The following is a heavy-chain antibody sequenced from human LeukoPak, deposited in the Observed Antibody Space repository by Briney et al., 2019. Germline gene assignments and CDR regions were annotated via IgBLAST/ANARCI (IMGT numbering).Heavy chain of an antibody. D-gene: IGHD3-22*01. CDR3: ARAPYSADSSATPPAFDI. CDR1: GFTVSRHY. CDR2: IYSPGGT. V-gene: IGHV3-53*01. J-gene: IGHJ3*02. Sequence: PGGSLRLSCAASGFTVSRHYMSWVRQTPGKGLEWVSIIYSPGGTYCADSVKGRFTISRDNSKNTVYLQMNSLRVEDTAVYYCARAPYSADSSATPPAFDIWGQGTMVTVSS.